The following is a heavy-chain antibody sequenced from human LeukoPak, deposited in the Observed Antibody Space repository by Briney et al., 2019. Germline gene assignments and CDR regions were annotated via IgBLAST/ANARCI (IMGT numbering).Heavy chain of an antibody. CDR2: ISSDIGHK. CDR1: GYSFAIYG. D-gene: IGHD6-13*01. V-gene: IGHV1-18*01. CDR3: ARAGEIAAAPTRPYFQH. Sequence: ASVKVSCKASGYSFAIYGIIWVRQAPGQGLEWMGSISSDIGHKDYAQRLRERVIMTTDTSTSTAYMELRSLRFDDTAVYYCARAGEIAAAPTRPYFQHWGQGTLVTVSS. J-gene: IGHJ1*01.